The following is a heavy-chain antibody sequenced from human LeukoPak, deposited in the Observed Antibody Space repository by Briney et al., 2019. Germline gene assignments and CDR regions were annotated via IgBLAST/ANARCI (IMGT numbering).Heavy chain of an antibody. V-gene: IGHV3-30*04. CDR1: GFNFHNFA. D-gene: IGHD5-24*01. CDR3: ARPSPPGDGYNPCDY. J-gene: IGHJ4*02. CDR2: ISNDDRIK. Sequence: GGSLRLSCVASGFNFHNFAMHWVRQAPGKGLEWVAVISNDDRIKYYTDSVKGRFIISRDNSKNTVYLQMNSLKTEDTAMYYCARPSPPGDGYNPCDYWGPGALVVVSS.